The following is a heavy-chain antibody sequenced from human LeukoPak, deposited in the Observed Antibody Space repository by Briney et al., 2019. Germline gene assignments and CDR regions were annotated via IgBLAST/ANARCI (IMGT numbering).Heavy chain of an antibody. D-gene: IGHD5-18*01. CDR1: GFTFSDHY. Sequence: GGSLRLSCAASGFTFSDHYMSWIRQAPGKGLEWVSYITTGGRNMYYADSVKGRFTISGDNAKNSLYLQMNSLRAEDTAVYYCARIHESNWFDPWGQGTLLTVSS. V-gene: IGHV3-11*01. CDR3: ARIHESNWFDP. CDR2: ITTGGRNM. J-gene: IGHJ5*02.